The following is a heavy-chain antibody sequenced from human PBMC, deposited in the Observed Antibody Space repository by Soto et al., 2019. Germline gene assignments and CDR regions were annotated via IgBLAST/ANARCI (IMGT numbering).Heavy chain of an antibody. Sequence: ASETLSLTGSVSGDSINSDKYYWGLIRQPPGKGLEWIGSIYCRGNTYYKPALQTRVTISLDKSKSQFSLKLNSVTAADSAVYFCARLEGLATISYYFDFWGQGALVTVSS. D-gene: IGHD3-9*01. CDR3: ARLEGLATISYYFDF. CDR1: GDSINSDKYY. CDR2: IYCRGNT. V-gene: IGHV4-39*01. J-gene: IGHJ4*02.